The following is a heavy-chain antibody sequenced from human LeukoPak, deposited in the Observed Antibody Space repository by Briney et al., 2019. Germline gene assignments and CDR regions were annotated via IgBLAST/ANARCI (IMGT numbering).Heavy chain of an antibody. CDR3: ARDDYDFWSGYSHSFDY. D-gene: IGHD3-3*01. CDR1: GFTFSSYA. Sequence: GGSLRLSCAASGFTFSSYAMSWVRQAPGKGLEWVSYISSSSSTIYYADSVKGRFTISRDNAKNSLYLQMNSLRDEDTAVYYCARDDYDFWSGYSHSFDYWGQGTLVTVSS. CDR2: ISSSSSTI. J-gene: IGHJ4*02. V-gene: IGHV3-48*02.